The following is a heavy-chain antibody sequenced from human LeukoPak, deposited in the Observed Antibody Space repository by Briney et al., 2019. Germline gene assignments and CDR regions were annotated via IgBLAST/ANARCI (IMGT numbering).Heavy chain of an antibody. J-gene: IGHJ4*02. Sequence: GGSLRLSCAAPGFTFRSYGMSWVRQVPGKGLQWVSAISGSGGSTYYADSVKGRFTISRDNSKNTLYLQMNSLRAEDTAVYCCAKEMGYYDILTGYYSWGQGTLVTVSS. D-gene: IGHD3-9*01. V-gene: IGHV3-23*01. CDR2: ISGSGGST. CDR1: GFTFRSYG. CDR3: AKEMGYYDILTGYYS.